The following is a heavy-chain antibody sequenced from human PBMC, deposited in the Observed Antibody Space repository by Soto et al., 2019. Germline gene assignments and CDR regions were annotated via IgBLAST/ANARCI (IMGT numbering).Heavy chain of an antibody. CDR1: GFTFTSSA. Sequence: ASVKVSCKASGFTFTSSAVQWVRQARGQRLEWIGWIVVGSGNTNYAQKFQERVTITSDMSTSTAYMELSSLRSEDTAVYYCAADISHSSGHYYFDYWGQGTLVTV. CDR3: AADISHSSGHYYFDY. D-gene: IGHD3-22*01. V-gene: IGHV1-58*01. CDR2: IVVGSGNT. J-gene: IGHJ4*02.